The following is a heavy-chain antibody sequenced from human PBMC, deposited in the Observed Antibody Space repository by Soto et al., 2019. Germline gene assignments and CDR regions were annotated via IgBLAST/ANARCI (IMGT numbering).Heavy chain of an antibody. D-gene: IGHD5-18*01. CDR3: AALDTAMVKTAGY. CDR2: VKQDGSEE. J-gene: IGHJ4*02. V-gene: IGHV3-7*01. CDR1: GYSISTYW. Sequence: GGSLRLSCAASGYSISTYWMSWVRQAPGKGLEWVANVKQDGSEEYYVDSVKGRFTISRDNAKNSLYLQMNSLRAEDTAVYYCAALDTAMVKTAGYWGQGTLVTSPQ.